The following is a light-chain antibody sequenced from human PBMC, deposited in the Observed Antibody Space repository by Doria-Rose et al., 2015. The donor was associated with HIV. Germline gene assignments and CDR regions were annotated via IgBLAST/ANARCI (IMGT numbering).Light chain of an antibody. V-gene: IGKV3-20*01. CDR2: DGS. CDR1: HSFSSTY. J-gene: IGKJ1*01. Sequence: EIVLTQSPGTLSLSPGARATLSCRASHSFSSTYLAWYQQTPGQAPSLLIYDGSTRATGIPDRFSASGSGTDFTLTINRLEPEDFALYYCHQYGTSWTFGQGTKVEI. CDR3: HQYGTSWT.